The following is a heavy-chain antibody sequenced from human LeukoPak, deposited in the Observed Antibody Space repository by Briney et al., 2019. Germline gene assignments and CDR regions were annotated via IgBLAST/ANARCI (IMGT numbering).Heavy chain of an antibody. D-gene: IGHD5-12*01. CDR3: VRDGRFEYSHFYYFDY. J-gene: IGHJ4*02. CDR1: GYTLYRYV. V-gene: IGHV1-18*01. CDR2: ISVYNDNR. Sequence: ASVKVSCKASGYTLYRYVISWVRQAPGQGLEWMAWISVYNDNRRYAQNFQGRVTLTTDKSTSTAYMELRSLKSDDTATYYCVRDGRFEYSHFYYFDYWGQGTQVTVSS.